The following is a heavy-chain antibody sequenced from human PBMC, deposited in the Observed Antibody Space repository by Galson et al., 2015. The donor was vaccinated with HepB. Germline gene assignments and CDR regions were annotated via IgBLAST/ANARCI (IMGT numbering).Heavy chain of an antibody. J-gene: IGHJ5*02. V-gene: IGHV3-15*01. Sequence: TDGGTTDYAAPVKGRFTISRDDSKNTLYLQMDSLKAEDTAVYYCARDYYDIAAAGLNWFDPWGQGTLVTVSS. D-gene: IGHD6-13*01. CDR3: ARDYYDIAAAGLNWFDP. CDR2: TDGGTT.